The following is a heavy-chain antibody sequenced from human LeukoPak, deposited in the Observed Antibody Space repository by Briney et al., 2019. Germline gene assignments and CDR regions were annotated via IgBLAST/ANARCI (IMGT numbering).Heavy chain of an antibody. Sequence: SETQSLTCTVSGGSIITTDYYWGWIRQPPGKGLEWIGTIFYSGTTFYNPSPKSRITMSVDTSKNQFSLNLSSVTAADTAIYYCARFPTWNDAFDIWGQGTMVTVSS. CDR2: IFYSGTT. V-gene: IGHV4-39*01. D-gene: IGHD1-1*01. CDR3: ARFPTWNDAFDI. J-gene: IGHJ3*02. CDR1: GGSIITTDYY.